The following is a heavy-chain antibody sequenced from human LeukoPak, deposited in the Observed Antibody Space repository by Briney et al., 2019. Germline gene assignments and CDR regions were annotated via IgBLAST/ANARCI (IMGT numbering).Heavy chain of an antibody. CDR3: AKDHCNGFPGCFYFDL. Sequence: GGSLRLSCTGSGFTFNLYGLHWVRQAPGKGLEWVAGIWFDGSNKFYADSVKGRFVISRDNSNSTMFLQMNSVRVEDTGIYHCAKDHCNGFPGCFYFDLWGRGALVTASS. CDR2: IWFDGSNK. V-gene: IGHV3-33*06. CDR1: GFTFNLYG. J-gene: IGHJ2*01. D-gene: IGHD3-9*01.